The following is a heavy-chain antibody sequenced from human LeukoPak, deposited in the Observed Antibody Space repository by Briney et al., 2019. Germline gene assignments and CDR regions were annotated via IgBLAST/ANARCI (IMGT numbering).Heavy chain of an antibody. V-gene: IGHV4-34*01. J-gene: IGHJ4*02. D-gene: IGHD4-17*01. Sequence: PLETLSLTCAVYGGSFSGYYWSWIRQPPGKGLEWIGEINHSGSTNYNPSLKSRVTISVDTSKNQFSLKLSSVTAADTAVYYCARGFSYGDYEVLYFDYWGQGTLVTVSS. CDR2: INHSGST. CDR1: GGSFSGYY. CDR3: ARGFSYGDYEVLYFDY.